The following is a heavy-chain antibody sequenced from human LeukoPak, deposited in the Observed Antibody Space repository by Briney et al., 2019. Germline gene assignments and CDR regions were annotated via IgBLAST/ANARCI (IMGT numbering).Heavy chain of an antibody. J-gene: IGHJ4*02. Sequence: ASVNVSCKASGYTFTGYYMHWVRQAPGQGLEWMGWINPKSGDTNYAQNFQGRVTMTRDTSIITAYMELSSLRSDDTAVYYCARSQVHDYWGQGTLVTVSS. CDR2: INPKSGDT. CDR3: ARSQVHDY. CDR1: GYTFTGYY. V-gene: IGHV1-2*02.